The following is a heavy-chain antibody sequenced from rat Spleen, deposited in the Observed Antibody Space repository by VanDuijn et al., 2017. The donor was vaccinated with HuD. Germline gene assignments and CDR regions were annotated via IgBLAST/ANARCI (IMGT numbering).Heavy chain of an antibody. CDR2: ISPGGGNT. CDR1: GFTFSNYY. V-gene: IGHV5-25*01. J-gene: IGHJ2*01. D-gene: IGHD3-1*01. Sequence: EVQLVESGGGLVQPGRSIKLSCAASGFTFSNYYMAWVRQAPTKGLEWVASISPGGGNTYYRDSVKGRFTISRDNARSTLYLQMDSLRSEDTATYYCARSRSLRGSPFDYWGQGVMVTVSS. CDR3: ARSRSLRGSPFDY.